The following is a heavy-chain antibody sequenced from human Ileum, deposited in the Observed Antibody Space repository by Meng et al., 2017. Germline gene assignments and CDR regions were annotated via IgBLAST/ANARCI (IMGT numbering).Heavy chain of an antibody. V-gene: IGHV4-61*01. Sequence: QGQLQESGPGLVRPSETLSLTCSVSGDSVISGSYYWNWIRQSAGKGLEWIGYINYSGTAYYNASLGSRVSMSIDTSKNQFSLKLTSVTAADTAVYYCTRDQTSNGWGSFDSWGQGTLVTVSS. J-gene: IGHJ4*02. CDR1: GDSVISGSYY. D-gene: IGHD7-27*01. CDR2: INYSGTA. CDR3: TRDQTSNGWGSFDS.